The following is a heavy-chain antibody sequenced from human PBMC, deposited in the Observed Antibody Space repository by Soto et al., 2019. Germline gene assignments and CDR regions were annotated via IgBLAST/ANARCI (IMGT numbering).Heavy chain of an antibody. V-gene: IGHV3-30*18. CDR1: GFTFSSYG. CDR3: AKEATTGLGYYYGMDV. D-gene: IGHD1-1*01. Sequence: PGGSLRLSCAASGFTFSSYGMHWVRQAPGKGLEWVAVISYDGSNKYYADSVKGRFTISRDNSKNTLYLQMNSLRAEDTAVYYCAKEATTGLGYYYGMDVWGQGTTVTGSS. J-gene: IGHJ6*01. CDR2: ISYDGSNK.